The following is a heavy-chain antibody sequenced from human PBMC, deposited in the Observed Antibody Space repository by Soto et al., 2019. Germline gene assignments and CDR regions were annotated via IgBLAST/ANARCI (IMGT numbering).Heavy chain of an antibody. Sequence: PSETLSLTCTVSGGSISSYYWSWIRQPPGKGLEWIGYIYYSGSTNYNPSLKSRVTISVDTSKNQFSLKLSSVTAADTAVYYCARGSSTNYYYYYYMYVWGKGTAVTVSS. V-gene: IGHV4-59*01. J-gene: IGHJ6*03. CDR1: GGSISSYY. CDR3: ARGSSTNYYYYYYMYV. CDR2: IYYSGST. D-gene: IGHD2-2*01.